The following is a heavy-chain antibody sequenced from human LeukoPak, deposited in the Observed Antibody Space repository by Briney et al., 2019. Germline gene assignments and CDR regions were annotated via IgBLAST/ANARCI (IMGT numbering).Heavy chain of an antibody. CDR1: GYTFTSYG. V-gene: IGHV1-69*13. CDR3: ARVYCSGGSCDYYYGMDV. Sequence: SVKVSCKASGYTFTSYGISWVRQAPGQGLEWMGGIIPIFGTANYAQKFQGRVTITADESTSTAYMELSSLRSEDTAVYYCARVYCSGGSCDYYYGMDVWGQGTTVTVSS. CDR2: IIPIFGTA. J-gene: IGHJ6*02. D-gene: IGHD2-15*01.